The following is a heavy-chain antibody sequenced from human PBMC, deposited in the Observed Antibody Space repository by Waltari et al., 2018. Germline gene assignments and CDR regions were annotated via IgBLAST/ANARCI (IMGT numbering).Heavy chain of an antibody. CDR2: INHSGSA. J-gene: IGHJ4*02. D-gene: IGHD3-3*01. CDR1: GGSFSGYY. V-gene: IGHV4-34*01. Sequence: QVQLQQWGAGLLKPSETLSLTCAVYGGSFSGYYWSWIRQPPGKGLEWIGEINHSGSANDDPSLRSRVTISVDTSKNQCSLKLSSVTAADTAVYYCARASLFTIFGVVAQYYFDYWGQGTLVTVSS. CDR3: ARASLFTIFGVVAQYYFDY.